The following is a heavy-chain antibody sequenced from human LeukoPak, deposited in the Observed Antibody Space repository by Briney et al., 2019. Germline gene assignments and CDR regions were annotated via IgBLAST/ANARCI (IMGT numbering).Heavy chain of an antibody. CDR2: IWYDGSNK. CDR1: GFTFSSYG. Sequence: GGSLRLSCAASGFTFSSYGMHWVRQAPGKGLEWVAVIWYDGSNKYYADSVKGRFTISRDNSKNTLYLQMNSLRAEDTAVYYCARDGGSGVVDYWGQGTLVTVSS. J-gene: IGHJ4*02. CDR3: ARDGGSGVVDY. V-gene: IGHV3-33*01. D-gene: IGHD3-16*01.